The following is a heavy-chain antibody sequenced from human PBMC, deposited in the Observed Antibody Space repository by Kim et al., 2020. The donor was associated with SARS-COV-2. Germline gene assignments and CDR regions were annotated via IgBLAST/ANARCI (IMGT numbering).Heavy chain of an antibody. CDR3: AAGSRSGSYSPDY. D-gene: IGHD1-26*01. J-gene: IGHJ4*02. CDR1: TFTFDNSA. CDR2: IVVGSGNT. V-gene: IGHV1-58*01. Sequence: SVKVSCKTSTFTFDNSAVQWVRQARGQRPEWIGWIVVGSGNTKYGQRFQERVTITRDMSTSTAYMELSSLRSEDTAVYYCAAGSRSGSYSPDYWGQGTL.